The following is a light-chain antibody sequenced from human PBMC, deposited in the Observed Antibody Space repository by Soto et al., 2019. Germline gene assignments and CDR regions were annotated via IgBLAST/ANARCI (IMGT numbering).Light chain of an antibody. CDR3: QQYNTWSPLT. Sequence: EIVMTQSPATLSVSPGVRATLSCRASQSVSNNLAWYQQKPGQAPRLLIYGASTRATGIPARFSGSGSGTEFTLTISSLQSEDFAVYYCQQYNTWSPLTFGGGTKVETK. CDR2: GAS. CDR1: QSVSNN. V-gene: IGKV3-15*01. J-gene: IGKJ4*01.